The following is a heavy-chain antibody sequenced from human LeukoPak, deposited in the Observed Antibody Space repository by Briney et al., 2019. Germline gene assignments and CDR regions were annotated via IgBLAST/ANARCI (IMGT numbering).Heavy chain of an antibody. Sequence: ASVKVSCKASGYTFTGYYMHWVRQAPGQGLEWMGWINPNSGGTNYAQKFQGRVTMTRDTSISTAYMELSRLRSDDTAVYYCARDPHYYDSSGYCADDYWGQGTLVTVSS. D-gene: IGHD3-22*01. CDR3: ARDPHYYDSSGYCADDY. V-gene: IGHV1-2*02. CDR2: INPNSGGT. J-gene: IGHJ4*02. CDR1: GYTFTGYY.